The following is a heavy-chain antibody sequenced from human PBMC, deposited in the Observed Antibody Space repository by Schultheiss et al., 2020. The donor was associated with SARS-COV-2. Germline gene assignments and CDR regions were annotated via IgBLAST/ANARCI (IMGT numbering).Heavy chain of an antibody. J-gene: IGHJ4*02. V-gene: IGHV3-48*03. CDR2: ISSSGSTI. CDR3: ARNAARLITRAQFDY. CDR1: GFTFSSYE. Sequence: GGSLRLSCAASGFTFSSYEMNWVRQAPGKGLEWVSYISSSGSTIYYADSVKGRSTISRDNAKNSLYLQMNSLRAEDTAVYYCARNAARLITRAQFDYWGQGTLVTVSS. D-gene: IGHD6-6*01.